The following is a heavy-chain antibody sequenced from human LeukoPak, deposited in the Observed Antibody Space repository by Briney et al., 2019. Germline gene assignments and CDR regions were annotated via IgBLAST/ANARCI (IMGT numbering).Heavy chain of an antibody. CDR3: ARDWSVKYFDY. J-gene: IGHJ4*02. CDR2: IWYDGSNK. CDR1: GFTFSSYG. V-gene: IGHV3-33*01. Sequence: GGSLRLSCAASGFTFSSYGMHWVRQAPGKGLEWVAVIWYDGSNKYYAYSVKGRFTISRDNSKNTLYLQMNSLRAEDTAVYYCARDWSVKYFDYWGQGTLVTVSS.